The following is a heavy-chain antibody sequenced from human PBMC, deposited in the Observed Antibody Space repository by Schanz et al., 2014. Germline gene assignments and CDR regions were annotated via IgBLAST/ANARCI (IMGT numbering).Heavy chain of an antibody. CDR3: ARSRSGFYFDY. D-gene: IGHD1-26*01. CDR2: ISSASSTI. V-gene: IGHV3-48*01. J-gene: IGHJ4*02. CDR1: GFTFSSYS. Sequence: EVQLVESGGGLVQPGGSLRLSCAASGFTFSSYSMNWVRQAPGKGLEWVSYISSASSTINYADSVKGRFTISRDNAKNSLFLQMNSLRAEDTAVYYCARSRSGFYFDYWGQGTLXTVSS.